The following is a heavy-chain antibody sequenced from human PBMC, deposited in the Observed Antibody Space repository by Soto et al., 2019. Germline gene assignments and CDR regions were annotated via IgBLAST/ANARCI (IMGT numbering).Heavy chain of an antibody. V-gene: IGHV4-4*07. J-gene: IGHJ4*02. Sequence: NPSETLSLTCTVSGGPISSYYWSWIRQPAGKGLEWIGRIYTSGSTNYNPSLKSRVTMSVDTSKNQFSLKLSSVTAADTAVYYCASQGLAVAGTPVFDYWGQGTLVTVSS. CDR3: ASQGLAVAGTPVFDY. CDR2: IYTSGST. CDR1: GGPISSYY. D-gene: IGHD6-19*01.